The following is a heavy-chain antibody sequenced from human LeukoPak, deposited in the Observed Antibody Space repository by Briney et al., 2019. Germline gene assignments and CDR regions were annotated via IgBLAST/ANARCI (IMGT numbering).Heavy chain of an antibody. CDR2: IWYDGNNK. J-gene: IGHJ4*02. CDR3: ANDWGYTTMVTYYFDY. D-gene: IGHD5-18*01. CDR1: GFIFRNYG. Sequence: GGSLRLSCAASGFIFRNYGMHWVRQAPDKGLEWVAVIWYDGNNKYYAESVKGRFTISRDNSKNTPYLQMNSLRAEDTAVYYCANDWGYTTMVTYYFDYWGQGALVTVSS. V-gene: IGHV3-33*06.